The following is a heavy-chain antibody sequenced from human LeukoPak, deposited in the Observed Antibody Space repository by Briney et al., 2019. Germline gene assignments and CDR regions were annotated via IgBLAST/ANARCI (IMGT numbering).Heavy chain of an antibody. J-gene: IGHJ6*02. CDR1: GFTFSDYY. CDR2: ISSSGSTI. CDR3: ARAPTTKTGTKDYYYYGMDV. D-gene: IGHD1-1*01. V-gene: IGHV3-11*01. Sequence: GGSLRLSCAASGFTFSDYYMSWIRQAPGKGLEWVPYISSSGSTIYYADSVKGRFTISRDNAKNSLYLQMNSLRAEDTAVYYCARAPTTKTGTKDYYYYGMDVWGQGTTVTVSS.